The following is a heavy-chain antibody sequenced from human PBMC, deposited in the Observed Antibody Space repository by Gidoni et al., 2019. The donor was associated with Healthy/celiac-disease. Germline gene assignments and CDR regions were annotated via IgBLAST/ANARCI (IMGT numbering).Heavy chain of an antibody. Sequence: QVQMVESGGGGVRPGRSLRPPGAAPGATFGGYVMHWVHQAPGKGLEWVAVISYAGCNKYYADSVKGRFTISRDNSKNTLYLQMNSLRAEDTAVYYCARVSIVGATIDYDYWGQGTLVTVSS. D-gene: IGHD1-26*01. CDR2: ISYAGCNK. CDR1: GATFGGYV. CDR3: ARVSIVGATIDYDY. J-gene: IGHJ4*02. V-gene: IGHV3-30-3*01.